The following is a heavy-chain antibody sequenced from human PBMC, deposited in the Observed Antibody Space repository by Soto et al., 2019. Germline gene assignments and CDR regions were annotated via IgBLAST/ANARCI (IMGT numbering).Heavy chain of an antibody. CDR3: VRIKLGSLKTFDY. V-gene: IGHV3-72*01. D-gene: IGHD6-13*01. CDR1: GFTSSDHY. CDR2: IKNKDNSYTT. J-gene: IGHJ4*02. Sequence: GGSLRLSCAASGFTSSDHYMDWVRQAPGKEMKWAGRIKNKDNSYTTEYAASVKGRFTISRDDSKNSLYLHMNSLKTEYTAVYYCVRIKLGSLKTFDYWGQGTLVTVSS.